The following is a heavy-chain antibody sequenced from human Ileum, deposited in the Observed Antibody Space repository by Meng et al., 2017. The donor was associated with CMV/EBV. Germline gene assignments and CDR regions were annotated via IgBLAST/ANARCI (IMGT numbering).Heavy chain of an antibody. Sequence: GGSLRLSCAASGFTSSDYYMSWIRQAPGKGLEWVSYISSSGSTIYYADSVKGRFTISRDNAKNSLYLQMNSLRAEDTAVYYCASTYYDFWSGYSTSNYYYGMDVWGQGTTVTVSS. CDR3: ASTYYDFWSGYSTSNYYYGMDV. V-gene: IGHV3-11*01. J-gene: IGHJ6*02. CDR1: GFTSSDYY. D-gene: IGHD3-3*01. CDR2: ISSSGSTI.